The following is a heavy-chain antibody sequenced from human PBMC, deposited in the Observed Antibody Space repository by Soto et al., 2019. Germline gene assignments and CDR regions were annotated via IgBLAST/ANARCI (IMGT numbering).Heavy chain of an antibody. CDR3: ADGGEWSFNFVY. CDR2: ISASGDNS. J-gene: IGHJ4*02. V-gene: IGHV3-23*01. Sequence: PVGSLRLSCAASGFTFSTYAMSWVRQAPGKGLEWVAGISASGDNSYYADSVKGRFTISRDNSKGTLYLQMNNLRAEDTAVYYCADGGEWSFNFVYWGQGTLVTVSS. CDR1: GFTFSTYA. D-gene: IGHD3-3*01.